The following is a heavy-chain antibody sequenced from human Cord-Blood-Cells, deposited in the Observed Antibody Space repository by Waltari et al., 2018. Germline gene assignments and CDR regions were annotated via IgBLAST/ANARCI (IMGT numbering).Heavy chain of an antibody. CDR3: ARGGGGGGSCCREPAPNWFDP. CDR1: GGTFSSYA. Sequence: QVQLVQSGAEVKKPGSSVKFSCKASGGTFSSYAISWVRQAPAQGIEWMGGISPSLGKQNYAQSSQGRDRFTANKPRTRASREWGGLGCGATPVYYGARGGGGGGSCCREPAPNWFDPWGQGTLVTVSS. D-gene: IGHD2-15*01. J-gene: IGHJ5*02. V-gene: IGHV1-69*14. CDR2: ISPSLGKQ.